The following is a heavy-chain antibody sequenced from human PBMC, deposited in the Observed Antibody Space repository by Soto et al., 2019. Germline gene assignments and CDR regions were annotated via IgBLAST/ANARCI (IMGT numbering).Heavy chain of an antibody. J-gene: IGHJ5*02. D-gene: IGHD6-13*01. CDR3: ARVVGSSWYQVCRDRWFGP. V-gene: IGHV1-69*01. CDR2: IIPIFGTA. Sequence: RSWVRQEKAKGLEWMGGIIPIFGTANYAQKFQGRVTITADESTSTAYMELSSLRSEDTAVYYCARVVGSSWYQVCRDRWFGPSGQGTLVT.